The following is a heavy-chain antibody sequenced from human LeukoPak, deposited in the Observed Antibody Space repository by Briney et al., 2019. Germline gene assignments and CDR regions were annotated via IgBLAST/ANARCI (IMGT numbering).Heavy chain of an antibody. J-gene: IGHJ4*02. D-gene: IGHD2-2*01. CDR2: IIPIFGTA. Sequence: SVKVSCKASGGTFSSYAISWVRQASGQGLEWMGGIIPIFGTANYAQKFQGRVTITADESTSTAYMELSSLRSEDTAVYYCAAYCSSTSCQLSFDYWGQGTLVTVSS. V-gene: IGHV1-69*13. CDR1: GGTFSSYA. CDR3: AAYCSSTSCQLSFDY.